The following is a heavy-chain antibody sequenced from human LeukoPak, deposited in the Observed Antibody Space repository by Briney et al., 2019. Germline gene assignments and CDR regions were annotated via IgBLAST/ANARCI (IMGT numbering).Heavy chain of an antibody. CDR2: ISGSGGST. J-gene: IGHJ4*02. Sequence: PGGSLRLSCATFGFTFSSYAMSWVRQAPGKGLEWVSAISGSGGSTYYADSVKGRFTISRDNSKNTLYLQMNSLRAEDTAVYYCAKGKIPDYYDSSGPIDYWGQGTLVTVSS. CDR1: GFTFSSYA. CDR3: AKGKIPDYYDSSGPIDY. V-gene: IGHV3-23*01. D-gene: IGHD3-22*01.